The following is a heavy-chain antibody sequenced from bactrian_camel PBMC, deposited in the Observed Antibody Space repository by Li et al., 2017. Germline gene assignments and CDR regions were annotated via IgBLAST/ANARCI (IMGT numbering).Heavy chain of an antibody. CDR3: ATAYQITVRDHCAY. V-gene: IGHV3S40*01. D-gene: IGHD1*01. J-gene: IGHJ4*01. CDR2: ILSDETTYFNTT. CDR1: GFTVSNYD. Sequence: DVQLVESGGGLVQPGSSLRLSCAASGFTVSNYDMSWVRQAPGKERVVVSTILSDETTYFNTTYYADSVKGLFTITHDYAKDTVYLQMNDLKPDDTAVYFCATAYQITVRDHCAYRGQGTQVTVS.